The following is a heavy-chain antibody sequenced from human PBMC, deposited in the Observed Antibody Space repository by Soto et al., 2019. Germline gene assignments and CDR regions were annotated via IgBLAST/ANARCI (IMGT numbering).Heavy chain of an antibody. Sequence: SSETLSLTCAVSGGSISSGGYSWSWIRQPPGKGLEWIGYIYHSGSTYYNPSLKSRVTISVDRSKNQFSLKLSSVTAADTAVYYCARGVTPYDSSGYYVFDYWGQGTLVTVSS. V-gene: IGHV4-30-2*01. D-gene: IGHD3-22*01. CDR1: GGSISSGGYS. CDR3: ARGVTPYDSSGYYVFDY. CDR2: IYHSGST. J-gene: IGHJ4*02.